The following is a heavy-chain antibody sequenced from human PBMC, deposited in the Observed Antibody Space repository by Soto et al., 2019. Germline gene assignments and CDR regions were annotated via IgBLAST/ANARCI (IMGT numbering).Heavy chain of an antibody. J-gene: IGHJ4*02. CDR3: ACQYYDRSGYYHDY. CDR2: IYYSGST. D-gene: IGHD3-22*01. CDR1: GGSISSSSYY. V-gene: IGHV4-39*01. Sequence: PSQTLSLTCTVSGGSISSSSYYWGWIRQPPGKGLEWIGSIYYSGSTYYNPSLKSRVTISVDTSKNQFSLKLSSVTAADTAVYYCACQYYDRSGYYHDYWGQGTLLSVSS.